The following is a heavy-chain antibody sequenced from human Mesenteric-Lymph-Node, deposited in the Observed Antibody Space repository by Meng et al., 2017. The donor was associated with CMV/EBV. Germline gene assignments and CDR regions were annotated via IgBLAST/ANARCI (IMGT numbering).Heavy chain of an antibody. D-gene: IGHD3-10*01. CDR3: ARDLVTLVRGVIVTDYYHYGMDG. CDR1: GFTFSTYW. V-gene: IGHV3-7*03. J-gene: IGHJ6*02. Sequence: LSLTCAASGFTFSTYWMTWVRQVPGKGLEWVASMKQDRSEINYVDSVKGRFTISRDNTKNSLYLQMNSLRAEDTALYYCARDLVTLVRGVIVTDYYHYGMDGWGQGTTVTVSS. CDR2: MKQDRSEI.